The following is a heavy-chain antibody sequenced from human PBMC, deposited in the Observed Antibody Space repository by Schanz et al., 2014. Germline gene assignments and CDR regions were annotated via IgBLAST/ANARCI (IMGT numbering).Heavy chain of an antibody. J-gene: IGHJ4*02. CDR2: IYASGAT. CDR3: ARDGNYYGSRNYYKTPYYFDY. V-gene: IGHV3-66*01. D-gene: IGHD3-10*01. CDR1: GFTVSSDH. Sequence: EVQLVESGGGFVQPGGSLGLSCVVSGFTVSSDHMSWVRQAPGKGLEWVSTIYASGATYYAASVKRRFTISRDISKNTLHLQVTSLRAEDTAIYYCARDGNYYGSRNYYKTPYYFDYWGQGTLVTVSS.